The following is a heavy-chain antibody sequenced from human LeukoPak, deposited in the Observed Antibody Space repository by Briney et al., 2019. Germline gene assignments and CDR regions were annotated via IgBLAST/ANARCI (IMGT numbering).Heavy chain of an antibody. D-gene: IGHD6-13*01. CDR2: ISYDGSNK. J-gene: IGHJ4*02. CDR3: ARVDYSSSCIGY. Sequence: PGRSLRLSCAASGFTFSSYGMHWVRQAPGKGLEWVAVISYDGSNKYYADSVKGRFTISRDNSKNTLYLQMNSLRAEDTAVYYCARVDYSSSCIGYWGQGTLVTVSS. CDR1: GFTFSSYG. V-gene: IGHV3-30*03.